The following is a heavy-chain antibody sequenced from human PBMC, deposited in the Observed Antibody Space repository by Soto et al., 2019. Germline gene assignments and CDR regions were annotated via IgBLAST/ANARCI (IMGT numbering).Heavy chain of an antibody. V-gene: IGHV4-34*09. Sequence: TSETLSLTCAVYGGSFSGYYWSWIRQPPGKGLEWIGEINHSGSTNYNPSLKSRVTISVDTSKNQFSLKLSSVTAADTAVYYCARGYDFWSGYYLNAFDIWGQGTMVTVSS. J-gene: IGHJ3*02. CDR2: INHSGST. CDR1: GGSFSGYY. D-gene: IGHD3-3*01. CDR3: ARGYDFWSGYYLNAFDI.